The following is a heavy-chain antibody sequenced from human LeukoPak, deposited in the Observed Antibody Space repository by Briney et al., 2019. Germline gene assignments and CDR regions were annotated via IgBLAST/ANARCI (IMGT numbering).Heavy chain of an antibody. CDR1: GFSFSTSGVG. D-gene: IGHD3-9*01. Sequence: SGPTLVKPTQTLTLTCTFSGFSFSTSGVGVGWVRQPPGKALEWLAVIYWAEDKRYRPSLKSRLTITKDTSKNQVVLTMTNIDPVDTATYYCARSPYYDILTGSRGTFDYWGRGILVTVSS. V-gene: IGHV2-5*02. J-gene: IGHJ4*02. CDR3: ARSPYYDILTGSRGTFDY. CDR2: IYWAEDK.